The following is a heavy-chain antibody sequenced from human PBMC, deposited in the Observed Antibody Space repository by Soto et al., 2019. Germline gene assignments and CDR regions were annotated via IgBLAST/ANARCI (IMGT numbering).Heavy chain of an antibody. V-gene: IGHV3-23*01. D-gene: IGHD2-15*01. J-gene: IGHJ5*02. CDR2: ISVNGGST. CDR3: AKERNSWYSSGSAS. Sequence: EVQLLESGGGLVQAGGSLRVSCAASGFTFSSCAMGWVRQAPGKGLEWVSSISVNGGSTYYADSVKGRFTISRDNSKNILYLHMISLRAEDTAVYYCAKERNSWYSSGSASWGQGTLVTVSS. CDR1: GFTFSSCA.